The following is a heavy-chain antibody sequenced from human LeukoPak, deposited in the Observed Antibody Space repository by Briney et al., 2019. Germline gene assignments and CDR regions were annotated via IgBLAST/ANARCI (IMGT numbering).Heavy chain of an antibody. CDR3: ARGGSYSAGAFDI. CDR1: RFTFSGYW. V-gene: IGHV3-74*01. J-gene: IGHJ3*02. Sequence: PRGSLRLSCAASRFTFSGYWVHWVRRSPGKGVVWVSHISSDGSSTIYAGPVRGQLPIPRKSPKNTLHLQRNSLRPQARPAYNCARGGSYSAGAFDIWGQGTLVTVSS. CDR2: ISSDGSST. D-gene: IGHD1-26*01.